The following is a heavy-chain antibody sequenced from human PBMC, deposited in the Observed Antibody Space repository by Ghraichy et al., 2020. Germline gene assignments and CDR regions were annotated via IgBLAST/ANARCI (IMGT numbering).Heavy chain of an antibody. CDR1: GGTFSSYA. CDR3: ARDYAHYYYYGMDV. D-gene: IGHD3-16*01. Sequence: VKVSCKASGGTFSSYAISWVRQAPGQGLEWMGGIIPIFGTANYAQKFQGRVTITADESTSTAYMELSSLRSEDTAVYYCARDYAHYYYYGMDVWGQGTTVTVSS. J-gene: IGHJ6*02. V-gene: IGHV1-69*13. CDR2: IIPIFGTA.